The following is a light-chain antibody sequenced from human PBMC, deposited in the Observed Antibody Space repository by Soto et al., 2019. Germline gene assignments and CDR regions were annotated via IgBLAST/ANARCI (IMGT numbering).Light chain of an antibody. CDR3: QQYYSTPPMYT. Sequence: DIVMTQSPDSLAVSLGERATINCKSSQSVLYSSNNKNYLAWYQQKPGQPPKLLIYWASTRESGVPDRFSGSGSGTDFTLTISSLQAEDVAVYYCQQYYSTPPMYTFGQGNKLEIK. CDR1: QSVLYSSNNKNY. J-gene: IGKJ2*01. V-gene: IGKV4-1*01. CDR2: WAS.